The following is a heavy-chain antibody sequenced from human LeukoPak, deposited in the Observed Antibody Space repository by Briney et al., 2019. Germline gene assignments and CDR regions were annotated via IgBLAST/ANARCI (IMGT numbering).Heavy chain of an antibody. D-gene: IGHD3-22*01. V-gene: IGHV3-30*04. CDR2: ISYDGSNK. J-gene: IGHJ3*02. CDR1: GFTFSSYA. Sequence: AGRSLRLSCAASGFTFSSYAMHWVRQAPGKGLEWVAAISYDGSNKYSADSVKGRFTISRDNSKNTLYLQMNSLRAEDTAVYYCARGDGHYDNAFDIWGQGTMVTVSS. CDR3: ARGDGHYDNAFDI.